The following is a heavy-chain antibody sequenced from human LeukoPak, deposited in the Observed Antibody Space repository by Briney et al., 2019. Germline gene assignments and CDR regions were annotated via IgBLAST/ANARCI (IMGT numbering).Heavy chain of an antibody. J-gene: IGHJ4*02. CDR2: ISWNSGSI. CDR3: AKDGESSGWYGYYFDY. CDR1: GFTFDDYA. D-gene: IGHD6-19*01. V-gene: IGHV3-9*03. Sequence: GGSLRLSCAASGFTFDDYAMHWVRQAPGKGLEWDSGISWNSGSIGYADSVKGRFTISRDNAKNSLYLQMNSLRAEDMALYYCAKDGESSGWYGYYFDYWGQGTLVTVSS.